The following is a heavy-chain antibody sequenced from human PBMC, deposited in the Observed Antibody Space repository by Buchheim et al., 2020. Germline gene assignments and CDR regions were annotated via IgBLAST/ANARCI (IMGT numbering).Heavy chain of an antibody. Sequence: QVQLQESGPGLVKPSGTLSLTCAVSGGSISSSNWWSWVRQPPGKGLEWIGEIFHSGSTNYNPSLKSRVTISVDKSKNQFSLKLSSVTAADTAVYYCAQERGGFLWFGELGEDWFDPWGQGTL. CDR3: AQERGGFLWFGELGEDWFDP. J-gene: IGHJ5*02. V-gene: IGHV4-4*02. CDR2: IFHSGST. D-gene: IGHD3-10*01. CDR1: GGSISSSNW.